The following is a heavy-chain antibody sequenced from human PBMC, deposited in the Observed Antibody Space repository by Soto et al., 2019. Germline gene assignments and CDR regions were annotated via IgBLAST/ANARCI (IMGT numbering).Heavy chain of an antibody. J-gene: IGHJ4*02. V-gene: IGHV1-8*01. Sequence: GASVKVSCKASGYTFTDYDSNWVRQASGQGLEYMGWMSPESGNTGYAPQFQGRVTMTRNTSISTAYMELSSLRSEDTAVYYCEVTTGYWGQGTKVTSPQ. CDR1: GYTFTDYD. CDR3: EVTTGY. D-gene: IGHD2-21*02. CDR2: MSPESGNT.